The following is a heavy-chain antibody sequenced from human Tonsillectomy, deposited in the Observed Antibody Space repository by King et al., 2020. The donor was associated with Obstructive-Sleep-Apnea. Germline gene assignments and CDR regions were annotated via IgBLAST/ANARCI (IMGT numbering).Heavy chain of an antibody. CDR3: ARRYYLDGSGSKLGAFDI. CDR2: IYPGDSDT. J-gene: IGHJ3*02. Sequence: QLVQSGAEVKKPGESLKIYCKGSGYSFSSYWIGWVRQMPGKGLELMGIIYPGDSDTRYSPSLQGQVTISADKAINTAYLQWSRLKASDTAMYYWARRYYLDGSGSKLGAFDIWGQGTMVTVSS. V-gene: IGHV5-51*01. D-gene: IGHD3-22*01. CDR1: GYSFSSYW.